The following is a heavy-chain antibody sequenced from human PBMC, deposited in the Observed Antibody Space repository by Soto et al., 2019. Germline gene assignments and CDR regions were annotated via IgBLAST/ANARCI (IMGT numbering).Heavy chain of an antibody. Sequence: QITLKESGPTLVKPTQTLTLTCTFSGFSLSSSGVGVGWIRQPPEKAPEWLALIYWDDDERYNPSLRSRLTITKDTSKSQVVPTMTNMDPVDTATYYCAHRIVGSPFDYWGQGTLVTVSS. CDR1: GFSLSSSGVG. CDR2: IYWDDDE. V-gene: IGHV2-5*02. D-gene: IGHD1-26*01. CDR3: AHRIVGSPFDY. J-gene: IGHJ4*02.